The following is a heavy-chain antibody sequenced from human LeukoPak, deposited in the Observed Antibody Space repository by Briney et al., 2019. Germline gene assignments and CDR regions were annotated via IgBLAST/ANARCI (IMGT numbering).Heavy chain of an antibody. CDR1: GYTFTSYG. Sequence: GASVKVSCKASGYTFTSYGISWVRQVPGQGLEWMGWISAYNGNTNYAQKLQGRVTMTTDTSTSTAYMELRSLRSDDTAVYYCARDDRTVTTADGFDYWGQGTLVTVSS. D-gene: IGHD4-11*01. V-gene: IGHV1-18*01. J-gene: IGHJ4*02. CDR2: ISAYNGNT. CDR3: ARDDRTVTTADGFDY.